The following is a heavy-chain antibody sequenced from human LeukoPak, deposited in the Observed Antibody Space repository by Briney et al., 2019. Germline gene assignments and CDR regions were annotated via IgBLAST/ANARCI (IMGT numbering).Heavy chain of an antibody. CDR3: AKDTTWYYDSSGYYVFDY. V-gene: IGHV3-23*01. J-gene: IGHJ4*02. CDR2: ISGSGGST. Sequence: GGSLRLSCAASGFTFSSYAMSWVRQAPGKGLEWVSAISGSGGSTYYADSVKGRFTISRDNSKNTLYLQMNSLRAEDTAVYHCAKDTTWYYDSSGYYVFDYWGQGTLVTVSS. D-gene: IGHD3-22*01. CDR1: GFTFSSYA.